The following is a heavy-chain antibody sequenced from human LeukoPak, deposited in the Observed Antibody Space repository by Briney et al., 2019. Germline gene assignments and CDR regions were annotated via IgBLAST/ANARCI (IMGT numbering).Heavy chain of an antibody. CDR3: ATLSVVVVPAELN. CDR1: GYTFTSYY. D-gene: IGHD2-15*01. CDR2: INPNSGGT. J-gene: IGHJ4*02. Sequence: VASVKVSCKASGYTFTSYYMHWVRQAPGQGLEWMGWINPNSGGTNYAQKFQGRVTMTRDTSISTAYMELSRLRSDDTAVYYCATLSVVVVPAELNWGQGTLVTVSS. V-gene: IGHV1-2*02.